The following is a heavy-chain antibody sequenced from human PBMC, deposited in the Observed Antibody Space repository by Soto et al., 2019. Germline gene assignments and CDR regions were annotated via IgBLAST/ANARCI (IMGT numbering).Heavy chain of an antibody. CDR3: AREPATAKPEGVDF. J-gene: IGHJ4*02. CDR2: INPNSGGT. CDR1: GYTFSDYY. Sequence: ASVKVSCKASGYTFSDYYMHWVRQAPGQGLEWMGWINPNSGGTKYAPKFQGGVTMTRDTSITTAYMELSRLRSGDTAVYYCAREPATAKPEGVDFWGQGTLVTVSS. V-gene: IGHV1-2*02. D-gene: IGHD1-1*01.